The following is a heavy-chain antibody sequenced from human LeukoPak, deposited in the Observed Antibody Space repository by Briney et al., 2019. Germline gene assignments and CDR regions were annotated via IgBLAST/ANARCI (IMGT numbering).Heavy chain of an antibody. J-gene: IGHJ4*02. V-gene: IGHV3-21*01. CDR1: GFTFSSYS. CDR2: ISSSSSYI. CDR3: ARDQNYYDSSGYYGD. D-gene: IGHD3-22*01. Sequence: GGSLNLSWAPSGFTFSSYSMNWFRQAPGKGLDWFSSISSSSSYISYADSVKGRFTISRDNAKNSLYLQMNSLRAEDTAVYYCARDQNYYDSSGYYGDWGQGTLVTVSS.